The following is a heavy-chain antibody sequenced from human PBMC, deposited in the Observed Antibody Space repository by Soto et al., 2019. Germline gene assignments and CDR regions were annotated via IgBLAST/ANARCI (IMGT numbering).Heavy chain of an antibody. CDR1: GYTFTSYD. J-gene: IGHJ4*02. D-gene: IGHD3-16*02. CDR3: VRGRVMITFGVVIVIDY. CDR2: INPNTGYT. V-gene: IGHV1-8*01. Sequence: EASVKVSCKASGYTFTSYDIKWVRQATGQGLEWMGWINPNTGYTDYAQKFQGRVTMTGNTSITTAYMELSSLRSEDTAVYYCVRGRVMITFGVVIVIDYWGQGSPVTVSS.